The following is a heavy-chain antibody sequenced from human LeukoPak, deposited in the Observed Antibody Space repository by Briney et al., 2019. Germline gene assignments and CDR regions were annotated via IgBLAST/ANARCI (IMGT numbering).Heavy chain of an antibody. V-gene: IGHV4-31*03. CDR3: ASFDTGWYFDY. D-gene: IGHD7-27*01. J-gene: IGHJ4*02. CDR1: GGSISSGGYY. Sequence: SETLSLTCTVSGGSISSGGYYWSWIRQHPGKGLEWIGYIYYSGSTYYNPSLKSRVTISVDTSKNQFSLKLSSVTAADTAVHYCASFDTGWYFDYWGQGTLVTVSS. CDR2: IYYSGST.